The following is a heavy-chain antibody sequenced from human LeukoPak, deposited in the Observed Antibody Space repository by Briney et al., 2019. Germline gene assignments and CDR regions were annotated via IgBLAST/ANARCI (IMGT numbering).Heavy chain of an antibody. CDR1: GYTFTIYF. CDR2: INPSGDTT. J-gene: IGHJ4*02. V-gene: IGHV1-46*01. Sequence: ASVKVSCKASGYTFTIYFILWVRQAPGRGLEWMGVINPSGDTTTYAQGFEGRLTMTRDTSTSTVYMDLNSLTFDDTAVYYCARDKRGSLDHWGQGTLVAVSS. D-gene: IGHD3-10*01. CDR3: ARDKRGSLDH.